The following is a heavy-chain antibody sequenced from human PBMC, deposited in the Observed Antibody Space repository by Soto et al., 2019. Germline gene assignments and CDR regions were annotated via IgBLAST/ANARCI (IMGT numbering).Heavy chain of an antibody. J-gene: IGHJ4*02. CDR2: INHSGGT. CDR3: ARGSVDTVDSSGLYGD. Sequence: PSETLSLPCAVHGGSFSAYYWSWIRQPPGQGLEWIGEINHSGGTSYNPSLKSRVTISVDTSKSQFSLKLTSVTAADRAVYYCARGSVDTVDSSGLYGDWGQGTPVTVAS. CDR1: GGSFSAYY. D-gene: IGHD3-22*01. V-gene: IGHV4-34*01.